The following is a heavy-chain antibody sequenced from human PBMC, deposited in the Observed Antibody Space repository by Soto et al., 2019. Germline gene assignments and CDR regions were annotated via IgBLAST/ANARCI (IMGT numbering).Heavy chain of an antibody. CDR1: GGSISSSSYY. CDR3: ARLYCSGGSCYPNNWFDP. D-gene: IGHD2-15*01. Sequence: SETLSLTCTVSGGSISSSSYYWSWIRQPPGKGLEWIGCIYYSGSTNYNPSLKSRVTISVDTSKNQFSLKLSSVTAADTAVYYCARLYCSGGSCYPNNWFDPWGQGTLVTVSS. V-gene: IGHV4-61*01. J-gene: IGHJ5*02. CDR2: IYYSGST.